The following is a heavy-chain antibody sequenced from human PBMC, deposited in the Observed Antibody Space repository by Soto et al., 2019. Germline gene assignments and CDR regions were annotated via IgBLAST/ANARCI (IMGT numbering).Heavy chain of an antibody. Sequence: QVQLVQSGAELKKPGASVKVSCKASGYTFTTYAISWVRQAPGQGLEWMGWISAYNGNTKYAQNLQGRVTMTTDTPTSTAYMGLRSLRSVATAVYYCTRDGPPFDYWGQGTLVTVSS. CDR2: ISAYNGNT. CDR1: GYTFTTYA. CDR3: TRDGPPFDY. J-gene: IGHJ4*02. V-gene: IGHV1-18*01.